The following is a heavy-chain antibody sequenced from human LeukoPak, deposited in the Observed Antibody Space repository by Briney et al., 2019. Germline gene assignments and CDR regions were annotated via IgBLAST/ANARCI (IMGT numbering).Heavy chain of an antibody. CDR2: INPNSGGT. J-gene: IGHJ6*02. Sequence: ASVNVSCEASGYTFTGYYMHWVRQAPGQGLEWMGWINPNSGGTNYAQKFQGRVTMTRDTSISTAYMELSRLRSDDTAVYYCARDLALIVVVPAAIRGYYYYGMDVWGQGTTVTVSS. V-gene: IGHV1-2*02. D-gene: IGHD2-2*02. CDR1: GYTFTGYY. CDR3: ARDLALIVVVPAAIRGYYYYGMDV.